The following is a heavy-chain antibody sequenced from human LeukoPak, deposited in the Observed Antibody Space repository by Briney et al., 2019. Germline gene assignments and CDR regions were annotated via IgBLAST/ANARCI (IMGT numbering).Heavy chain of an antibody. CDR3: ARWAGVGYYDSSGYHNDY. CDR1: GGSISSSSYY. J-gene: IGHJ4*02. Sequence: SETLSLTCTVSGGSISSSSYYWGWIRQPPGKGLEWIGSIYYSGSTYYNPSLKSRVTISVDTSKNQFSLKLSSVTAADTAVYYCARWAGVGYYDSSGYHNDYWGQGTLVTVSS. CDR2: IYYSGST. V-gene: IGHV4-39*07. D-gene: IGHD3-22*01.